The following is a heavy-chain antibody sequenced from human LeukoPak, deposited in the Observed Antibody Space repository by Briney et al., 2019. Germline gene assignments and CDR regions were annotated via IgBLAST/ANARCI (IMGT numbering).Heavy chain of an antibody. J-gene: IGHJ4*02. Sequence: GGSLRLSCAAYGFTFSSYEMNWVRQAPGKGLEWVSYISSSGSTIYYADSVKGRFTISRDNAKNSLYLQMNSLRAEDTAVYYCAIVAGDQTYYDFWSGYLPSDYWGQGTLVTVSS. CDR2: ISSSGSTI. V-gene: IGHV3-48*03. CDR1: GFTFSSYE. CDR3: AIVAGDQTYYDFWSGYLPSDY. D-gene: IGHD3-3*01.